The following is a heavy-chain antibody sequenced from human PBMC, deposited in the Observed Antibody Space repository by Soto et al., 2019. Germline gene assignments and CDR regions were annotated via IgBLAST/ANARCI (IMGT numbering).Heavy chain of an antibody. CDR1: GYSISSAYF. V-gene: IGHV4-38-2*02. CDR3: ARDQLRLVGPDDAFDL. J-gene: IGHJ3*01. Sequence: SETLSLTCAVSGYSISSAYFWGWIRQPPGKGLEWIASIYHSGTTYYNPSLKSRVTISVDPSENQFSLELDSVTAADTAVYFCARDQLRLVGPDDAFDLWGQGTVVTVSS. CDR2: IYHSGTT. D-gene: IGHD2-8*02.